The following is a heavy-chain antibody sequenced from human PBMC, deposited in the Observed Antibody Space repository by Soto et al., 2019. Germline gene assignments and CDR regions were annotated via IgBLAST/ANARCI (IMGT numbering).Heavy chain of an antibody. D-gene: IGHD2-21*01. CDR2: IYYTGST. CDR3: ARDSVSLLGANSFDT. Sequence: PSETLSLTCSVSAGSISTYHWSWIRQPAGKGLEWIGRIYYTGSTDYNPSLQSRVTMSVDTSKNQFSLQLSSVTAADTAVYYCARDSVSLLGANSFDTWGQGTVVTVS. J-gene: IGHJ3*02. V-gene: IGHV4-4*07. CDR1: AGSISTYH.